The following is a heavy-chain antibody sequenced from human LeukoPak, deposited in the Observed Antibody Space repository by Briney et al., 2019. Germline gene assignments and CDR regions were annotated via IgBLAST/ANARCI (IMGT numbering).Heavy chain of an antibody. Sequence: GGSLRLSCAASGFTFSSYAMSWVRQAPGKGLEWVSAISSGGSTYYADSVKGRFTISRDNSKNTLFLQMNSLRVEDTAVYYCAKAPDSSGWLEIDYGGQGTLVTVSS. V-gene: IGHV3-23*01. CDR3: AKAPDSSGWLEIDY. D-gene: IGHD6-19*01. CDR2: ISSGGST. J-gene: IGHJ4*02. CDR1: GFTFSSYA.